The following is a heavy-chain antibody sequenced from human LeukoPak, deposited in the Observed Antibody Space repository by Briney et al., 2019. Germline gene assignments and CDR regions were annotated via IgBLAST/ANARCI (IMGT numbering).Heavy chain of an antibody. Sequence: SETLSLTCTVSGYSISSGYYWGWIRQPPGKGLEWIGSIYHSGNTYYNPSLKSRVTISVDTSKNQFSLKLSSVTAADTAVYYCARDTSGDYYDSSGYHYYFDYWGQGTLVTVSS. J-gene: IGHJ4*02. CDR1: GYSISSGYY. V-gene: IGHV4-38-2*02. CDR2: IYHSGNT. CDR3: ARDTSGDYYDSSGYHYYFDY. D-gene: IGHD3-22*01.